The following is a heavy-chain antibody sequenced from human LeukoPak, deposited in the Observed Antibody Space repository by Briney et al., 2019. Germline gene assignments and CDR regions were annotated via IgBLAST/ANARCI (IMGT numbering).Heavy chain of an antibody. D-gene: IGHD2-2*02. V-gene: IGHV4-30-2*01. J-gene: IGHJ5*02. CDR2: IYHSGST. Sequence: SQTLSLTCTVSGGSISSGGYYWSWIRQPPGKGLEWIGYIYHSGSTYYNPSLKSRVTMSVDTSKNQFSLKLSSVTAADTAVYYCARDVSCSSTSCYTGIEEYNWFDPWGQGTLVTVSS. CDR1: GGSISSGGYY. CDR3: ARDVSCSSTSCYTGIEEYNWFDP.